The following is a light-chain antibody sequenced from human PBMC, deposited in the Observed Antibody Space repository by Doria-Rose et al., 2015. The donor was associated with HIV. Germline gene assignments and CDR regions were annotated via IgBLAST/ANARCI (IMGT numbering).Light chain of an antibody. V-gene: IGKV3-20*01. CDR3: HQYGTSWT. CDR1: QSFSSTY. Sequence: TQSPGTLSLSPGERATLSCRASQSFSSTYLAWYQQKPGQAPGLLIYDGSTRATDIPDRFSASGSGTDSTLTINRLEPEDFALYYCHQYGTSWTFGQGTKVEI. CDR2: DGS. J-gene: IGKJ1*01.